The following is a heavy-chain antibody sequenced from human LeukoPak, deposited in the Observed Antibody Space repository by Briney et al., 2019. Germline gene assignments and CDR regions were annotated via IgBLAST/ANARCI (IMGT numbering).Heavy chain of an antibody. CDR3: ALAAAGTSYYYYGLDV. J-gene: IGHJ6*02. Sequence: GGSLRLSCAASGFTVSSNYMSWVRQAPGKGLEWVSIIYSGGSTYYADSVKGRFTISRDNSKNTLFLQLNSLRAEDTAVYFCALAAAGTSYYYYGLDVWGQGTTVTVSS. V-gene: IGHV3-53*01. CDR2: IYSGGST. CDR1: GFTVSSNY. D-gene: IGHD6-13*01.